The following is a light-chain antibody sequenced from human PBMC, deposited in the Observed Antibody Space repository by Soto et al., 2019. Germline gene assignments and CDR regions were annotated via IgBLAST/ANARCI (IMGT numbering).Light chain of an antibody. CDR1: RNDIGTYNL. V-gene: IGLV2-14*02. CDR2: EGN. J-gene: IGLJ1*01. Sequence: QSVLTQPASVSESPGQSISISCGGGRNDIGTYNLVSWYQQHPGKAPKLIIYEGNKRPSGVSNRFSGSRSGNTASLTISGLQAEDEADYYCCSYTISNTLPFVFGTGTKLTVL. CDR3: CSYTISNTLPFV.